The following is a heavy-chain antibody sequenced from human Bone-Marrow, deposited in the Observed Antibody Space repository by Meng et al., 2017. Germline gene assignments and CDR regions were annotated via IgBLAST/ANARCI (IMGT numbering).Heavy chain of an antibody. Sequence: GESLKISCAASGFTFSSYWMSWVRQAPGKGLEWVANIKQDGSEKYYVDSVKGRFTISRDNAKNSLYLQMNSLRAEDTAVYYCARQIVLRKWGMDVRGQGTTVTVSS. J-gene: IGHJ6*02. D-gene: IGHD6-6*01. V-gene: IGHV3-7*01. CDR1: GFTFSSYW. CDR2: IKQDGSEK. CDR3: ARQIVLRKWGMDV.